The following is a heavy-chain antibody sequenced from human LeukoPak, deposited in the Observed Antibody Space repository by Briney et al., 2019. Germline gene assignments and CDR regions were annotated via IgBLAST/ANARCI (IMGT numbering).Heavy chain of an antibody. CDR3: ARNGGDYYDSSGYYFVFDY. CDR1: GGSFSGCY. CDR2: INHSGST. V-gene: IGHV4-34*01. Sequence: PSETLSLTCAVYGGSFSGCYWSWIRQPPGKGLEWMGEINHSGSTNYNPSLKSRVTMSVDTSKNQFSLKLSSVTAADTAVYYCARNGGDYYDSSGYYFVFDYWGQGTLVTVSS. J-gene: IGHJ4*02. D-gene: IGHD3-22*01.